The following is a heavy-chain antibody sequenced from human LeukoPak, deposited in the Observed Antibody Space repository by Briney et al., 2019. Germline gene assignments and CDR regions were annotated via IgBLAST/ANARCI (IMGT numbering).Heavy chain of an antibody. Sequence: PGGSLRLSCAASGFTFSSYAMSWVRQAPGKGLEWVSAISGSGGSTYYAYYADSVKGRFAISRDNSKNTLYLQMNSLRAEDTAVYYCARDHTAMGGTYFDYWGQGTLVTVSS. CDR3: ARDHTAMGGTYFDY. CDR2: ISGSGGSTYYA. J-gene: IGHJ4*02. D-gene: IGHD5-18*01. CDR1: GFTFSSYA. V-gene: IGHV3-23*01.